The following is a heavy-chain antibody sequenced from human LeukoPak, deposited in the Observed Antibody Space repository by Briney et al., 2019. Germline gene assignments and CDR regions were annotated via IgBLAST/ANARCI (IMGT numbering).Heavy chain of an antibody. V-gene: IGHV3-23*01. CDR2: SFGSDAST. D-gene: IGHD3-10*01. CDR1: GFTFSNYA. J-gene: IGHJ5*02. CDR3: AKDQKALVRGVNWFDP. Sequence: GGSLRLSCAASGFTFSNYALSWVRQAPGKGLEWVSLSFGSDASTDYADSVKGRFTISRDNSKNTLYLQMNSLRAEDTAVYYCAKDQKALVRGVNWFDPWGQGTLVTVSS.